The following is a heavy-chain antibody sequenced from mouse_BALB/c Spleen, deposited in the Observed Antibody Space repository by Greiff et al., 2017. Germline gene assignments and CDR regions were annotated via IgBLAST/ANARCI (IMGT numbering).Heavy chain of an antibody. J-gene: IGHJ3*01. D-gene: IGHD1-2*01. CDR2: IYPGNSDT. CDR3: TRLITTAAWFAY. CDR1: GYTFTSYW. V-gene: IGHV1-5*01. Sequence: VQLKQSGTVLARPGASVKMSCKASGYTFTSYWMHWVKQRPGQGLEWIGAIYPGNSDTSYNQKFKGKAKLTAVTSTSTAYMELSSLTNEDSAVYYCTRLITTAAWFAYWGQGTLVTVSA.